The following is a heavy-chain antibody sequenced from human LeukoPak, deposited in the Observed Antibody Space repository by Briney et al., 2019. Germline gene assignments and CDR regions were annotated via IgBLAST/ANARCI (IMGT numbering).Heavy chain of an antibody. V-gene: IGHV4-38-2*02. CDR3: ARVEGVVPAALLNY. CDR2: IYHSGST. J-gene: IGHJ4*02. Sequence: PSETLSLTCTVSGYSISSGYYWGWIRRPPGKGLEWIGSIYHSGSTYYNPSLKSRVTISVDTSKNQFSLKLSSVTAADTAVYYCARVEGVVPAALLNYWGQGTLVTVSS. D-gene: IGHD2-2*01. CDR1: GYSISSGYY.